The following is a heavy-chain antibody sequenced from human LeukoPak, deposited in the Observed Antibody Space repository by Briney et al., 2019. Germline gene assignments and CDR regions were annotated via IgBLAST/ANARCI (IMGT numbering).Heavy chain of an antibody. CDR1: GFTFSSYS. J-gene: IGHJ6*02. CDR2: ISSSSSYI. CDR3: ARGAAEIAAAGRYYYYGMDV. D-gene: IGHD6-13*01. Sequence: GGSLRLSCAASGFTFSSYSMNWVRQAPGKGLEWVSSISSSSSYIYYADSVKGRFTISRDNAKNSLYLQMNSLRAEDTAVYYCARGAAEIAAAGRYYYYGMDVWGQGTQSPSP. V-gene: IGHV3-21*01.